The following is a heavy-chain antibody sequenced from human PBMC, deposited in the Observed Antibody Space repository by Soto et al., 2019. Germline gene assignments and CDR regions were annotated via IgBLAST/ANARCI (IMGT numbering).Heavy chain of an antibody. D-gene: IGHD6-13*01. CDR2: INPSGGST. J-gene: IGHJ6*02. CDR1: GDTFTSYY. V-gene: IGHV1-46*01. CDR3: ARDLQPVSRSIIAAAGTDGMDV. Sequence: SVKVSCKASGDTFTSYYMHWVRQAPGQGLEWMGIINPSGGSTSYAQKFQGRVTMTMDTSTGTVYMELSSLRSEETAVYYCARDLQPVSRSIIAAAGTDGMDVWGQGTTVTVSS.